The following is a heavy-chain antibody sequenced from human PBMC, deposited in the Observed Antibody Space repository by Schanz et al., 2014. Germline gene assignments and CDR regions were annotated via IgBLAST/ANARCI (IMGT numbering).Heavy chain of an antibody. Sequence: DVHLLESGGGLVQPGGSLRLSCAASEFTFSTDAMSWVRQAPGKGLEWLSVISASGGDTYYADSVKGRFTISRDNAKNSLYLQMTSLRAEDTAVYYCARKMKLGVYGGKGHDSLDIWGQGTMVTVSS. V-gene: IGHV3-23*01. D-gene: IGHD4-17*01. CDR3: ARKMKLGVYGGKGHDSLDI. CDR2: ISASGGDT. CDR1: EFTFSTDA. J-gene: IGHJ3*02.